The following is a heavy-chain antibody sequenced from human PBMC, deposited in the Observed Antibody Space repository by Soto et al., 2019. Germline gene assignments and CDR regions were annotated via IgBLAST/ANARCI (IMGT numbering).Heavy chain of an antibody. CDR3: ARGGWKLFDY. D-gene: IGHD6-19*01. CDR1: GGSVRSSTYY. J-gene: IGHJ4*02. V-gene: IGHV4-39*07. Sequence: SETLSLTCTVSGGSVRSSTYYWGWIRQAPGKGLEWIASIYYSGRTHNNPALKSRVTMSVDTYTNQFSLKLSSVTAADTAVYYCARGGWKLFDYWGQGTLVTVSS. CDR2: IYYSGRT.